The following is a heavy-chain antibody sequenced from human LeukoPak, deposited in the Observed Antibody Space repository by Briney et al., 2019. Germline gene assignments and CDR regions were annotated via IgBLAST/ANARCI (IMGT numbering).Heavy chain of an antibody. CDR1: GYTFTSYG. Sequence: ASVKVSCKASGYTFTSYGISWVRQAPGQGLEWMGWISAYNGNTNYARKLQGRVTMTTDTSTSTAYMELRSLRSDDTAVYYCARFGSWDYYYYGMDVWGQGTTVTVSS. D-gene: IGHD2-15*01. CDR3: ARFGSWDYYYYGMDV. V-gene: IGHV1-18*01. J-gene: IGHJ6*02. CDR2: ISAYNGNT.